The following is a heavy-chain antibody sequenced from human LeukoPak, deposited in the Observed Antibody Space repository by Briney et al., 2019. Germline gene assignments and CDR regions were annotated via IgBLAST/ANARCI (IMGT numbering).Heavy chain of an antibody. D-gene: IGHD2-21*01. J-gene: IGHJ4*02. CDR2: INRSGST. Sequence: SETPSLTCAVYGGSFSGYYWSWIRQPPGKGLEWIGEINRSGSTNYNPSLKSRVTISVDTSKNQFSLKLSSVTAADTAVYYCARGQGVNYFDYWGQGTLVTVSS. V-gene: IGHV4-34*01. CDR1: GGSFSGYY. CDR3: ARGQGVNYFDY.